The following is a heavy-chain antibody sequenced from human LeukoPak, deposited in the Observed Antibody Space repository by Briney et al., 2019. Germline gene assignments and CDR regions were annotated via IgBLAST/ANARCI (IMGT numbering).Heavy chain of an antibody. CDR2: INHSGST. CDR1: GGSFSGYY. D-gene: IGHD2-2*01. CDR3: ARLMYPPYYCYYMDV. V-gene: IGHV4-34*01. Sequence: SETLSLTRAVYGGSFSGYYWSWIRQPPGKGLEWIGEINHSGSTNYNPSLKSRVTISVDTSKNQFSLKLSSVTAADTAVYYCARLMYPPYYCYYMDVWGKGTTVTVSS. J-gene: IGHJ6*03.